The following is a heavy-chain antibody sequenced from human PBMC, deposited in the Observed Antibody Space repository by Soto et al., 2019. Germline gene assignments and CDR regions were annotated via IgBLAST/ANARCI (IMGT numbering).Heavy chain of an antibody. Sequence: PGGSLRLACAASGFTFSSYSMNWVRQAPGKGLEWVSYISGSSSTIYYADSVKGRFTISRDNAKNSLYLQMNSLRAEDTAVYYCARGPGYFSSGSCTHLKYWGQGTLVTVSS. CDR3: ARGPGYFSSGSCTHLKY. J-gene: IGHJ4*02. CDR2: ISGSSSTI. CDR1: GFTFSSYS. D-gene: IGHD2-15*01. V-gene: IGHV3-48*01.